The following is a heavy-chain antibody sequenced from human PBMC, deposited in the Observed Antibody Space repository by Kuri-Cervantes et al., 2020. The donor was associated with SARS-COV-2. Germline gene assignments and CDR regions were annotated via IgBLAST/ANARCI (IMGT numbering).Heavy chain of an antibody. J-gene: IGHJ6*03. D-gene: IGHD5-18*01. CDR1: GFTFSSYG. Sequence: GGSLRLSCAASGFTFSSYGMHWVRQAPGKGLEWVAVISYDGSNKYYADSVKGRFTISRDNAKNSLYLQMNSLRAEDTAVYYCARDLYSYGGYLYYYYMDVWGKGTTVTVSS. CDR2: ISYDGSNK. V-gene: IGHV3-30*03. CDR3: ARDLYSYGGYLYYYYMDV.